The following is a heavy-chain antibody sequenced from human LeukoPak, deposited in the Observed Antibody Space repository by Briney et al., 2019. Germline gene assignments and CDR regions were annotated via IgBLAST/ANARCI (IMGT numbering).Heavy chain of an antibody. V-gene: IGHV3-23*01. J-gene: IGHJ4*02. D-gene: IGHD3-22*01. CDR3: AKDANYYDSSGFFIPFDY. CDR1: GFAFSRFA. CDR2: ISGNGHQT. Sequence: GGSLRLPCSASGFAFSRFAMTWVRHLPGKGLDWVSTISGNGHQTYYGDSVKGRFSVSRDNSKNILYLQMDSLRADDSALYYCAKDANYYDSSGFFIPFDYWGQGTLVTVSS.